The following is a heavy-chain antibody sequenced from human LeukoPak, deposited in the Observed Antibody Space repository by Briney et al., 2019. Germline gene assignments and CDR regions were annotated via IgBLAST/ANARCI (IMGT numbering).Heavy chain of an antibody. V-gene: IGHV3-66*01. J-gene: IGHJ4*02. CDR3: AREGLAAVFDY. D-gene: IGHD6-13*01. CDR2: IYSGGST. Sequence: GGSLRLSCAASGFTVSSNYMSWVRQAPGKGLEWVSVIYSGGSTYYADSVKGRFTISRDNSKNTLYLQMNSLRAEDTAVYYCAREGLAAVFDYWGQGTLVTVSS. CDR1: GFTVSSNY.